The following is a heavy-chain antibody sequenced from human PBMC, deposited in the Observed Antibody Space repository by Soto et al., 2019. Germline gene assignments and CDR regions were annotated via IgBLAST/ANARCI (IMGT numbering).Heavy chain of an antibody. V-gene: IGHV3-33*01. CDR1: GFTFSSYG. CDR3: ARDADGSSGAYYYYGIGG. CDR2: IWYDGSNK. J-gene: IGHJ6*02. Sequence: GGSLRLSCAASGFTFSSYGMHWVRQAPGKGLEWVSVIWYDGSNKYYADSVKGRFTISRDDSKNTLYLQMNSLRAEDTAVYYCARDADGSSGAYYYYGIGGWGQGTMVTVSS. D-gene: IGHD6-6*01.